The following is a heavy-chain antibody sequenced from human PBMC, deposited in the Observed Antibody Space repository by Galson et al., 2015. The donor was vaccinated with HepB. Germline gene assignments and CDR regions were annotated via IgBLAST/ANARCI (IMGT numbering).Heavy chain of an antibody. CDR1: GFTFRNYW. Sequence: LRLSCAVSGFTFRNYWLSWVRQAPGKGLEWVTNINRDGSEIHYVDSVRGRFTASRDNAKNSLYLQMISLRAEDTAVYYCARDNDGKDYWGQGTLVTVSS. CDR3: ARDNDGKDY. V-gene: IGHV3-7*03. J-gene: IGHJ4*02. D-gene: IGHD1-26*01. CDR2: INRDGSEI.